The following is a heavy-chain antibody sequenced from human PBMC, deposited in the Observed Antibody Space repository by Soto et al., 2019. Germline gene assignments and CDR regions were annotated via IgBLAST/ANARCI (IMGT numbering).Heavy chain of an antibody. V-gene: IGHV3-53*01. CDR3: ARGPRKEMAFDI. CDR1: GFTVSSNY. J-gene: IGHJ3*02. CDR2: IYSGGST. Sequence: EVQLVESGGGLIQPGGSLRLSCAASGFTVSSNYMSWVRQAPGKGLEWVSVIYSGGSTYYADSVKGRFTIYRDNSKNTLYLQMKGLRAEDTAGDYCARGPRKEMAFDIWGQGTMVTVSS.